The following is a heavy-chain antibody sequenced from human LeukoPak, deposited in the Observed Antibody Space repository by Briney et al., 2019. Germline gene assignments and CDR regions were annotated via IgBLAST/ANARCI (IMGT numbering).Heavy chain of an antibody. CDR1: GGSISSSSYY. J-gene: IGHJ6*02. V-gene: IGHV4-39*01. D-gene: IGHD6-13*01. CDR3: ARRPTYSSSWYAQPYHYYYGMDV. Sequence: SETLSLTCTVSGGSISSSSYYWGWIRQPPGKGLEWIGSIYYSGSTYYNPSLKSRVTISVDTSKNQFSLKLSSVTAADTAVYYCARRPTYSSSWYAQPYHYYYGMDVWGQGTTVTVSS. CDR2: IYYSGST.